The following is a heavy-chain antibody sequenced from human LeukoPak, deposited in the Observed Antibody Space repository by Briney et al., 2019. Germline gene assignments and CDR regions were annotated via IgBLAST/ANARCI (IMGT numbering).Heavy chain of an antibody. CDR2: ITSSSAYM. D-gene: IGHD2-2*01. J-gene: IGHJ4*02. CDR3: ARGGPQLSGY. Sequence: GGSLRLSCAASGFAFSSYTMNWVRQAPGKGLEWVSSITSSSAYMYYADSVKGRLTASRDNAKNSLYLQMNSLRVEDTAVYYCARGGPQLSGYWGQGTLVTVSA. CDR1: GFAFSSYT. V-gene: IGHV3-21*01.